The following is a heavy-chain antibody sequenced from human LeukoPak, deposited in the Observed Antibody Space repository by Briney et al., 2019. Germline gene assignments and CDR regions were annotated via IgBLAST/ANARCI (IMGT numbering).Heavy chain of an antibody. V-gene: IGHV5-51*01. CDR2: IYPGDSDT. D-gene: IGHD3-22*01. J-gene: IGHJ4*02. CDR3: ARSSDSSRYYDYFDY. CDR1: GYSFTSYW. Sequence: GGSLKISCKFSGYSFTSYWIGWVRQMPGKGLEWMAIIYPGDSDTRYSPSFQGQVTISADRSISAAYLEWSSLKASDTAIYYCARSSDSSRYYDYFDYWGQGTLVTVSS.